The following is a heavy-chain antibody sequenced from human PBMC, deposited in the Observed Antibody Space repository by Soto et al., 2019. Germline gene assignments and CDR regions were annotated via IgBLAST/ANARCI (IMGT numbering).Heavy chain of an antibody. CDR2: IYFRGNS. CDR1: GDSITSGPYY. J-gene: IGHJ4*02. D-gene: IGHD3-10*01. CDR3: SRSGGSNSCYGVFNF. Sequence: QVQLQESGPGLVKPSQTLSVTCTVSGDSITSGPYYWSWVRQLPGRGLEWLGYIYFRGNSYYNPSLNIRITIPLDRSKNQFSLELNSVSAAVPALYYCSRSGGSNSCYGVFNFWGKGTLVNVSS. V-gene: IGHV4-30-4*08.